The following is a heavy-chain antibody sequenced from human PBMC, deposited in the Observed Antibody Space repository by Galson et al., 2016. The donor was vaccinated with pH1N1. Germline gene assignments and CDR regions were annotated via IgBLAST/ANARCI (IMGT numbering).Heavy chain of an antibody. CDR3: ARESLEWLIISGDRVKLNWFDL. Sequence: TLSLTCTVSGGSISSDSDYWIWIRQPAGKGLEWIGRVSGTGSTNYNPSLKSRVTISIDTSKNQFSLKMASVTAADTAVYFCARESLEWLIISGDRVKLNWFDLWGRGTLVSVFS. V-gene: IGHV4-61*02. D-gene: IGHD3-3*01. CDR1: GGSISSDSDY. J-gene: IGHJ2*01. CDR2: VSGTGST.